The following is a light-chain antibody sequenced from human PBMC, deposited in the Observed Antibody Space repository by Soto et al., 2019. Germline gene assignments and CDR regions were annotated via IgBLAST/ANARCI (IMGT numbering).Light chain of an antibody. J-gene: IGKJ1*01. V-gene: IGKV3-20*01. Sequence: EIVLTQSPGTLSLSPGERATLSCRASQSVSNNYLAWYQQKPGQAPRLLIYGASNRATGIPDRFSVSGYGTDFTLTISRLEPEDFAVYYCQQYGHSPWTFGQGTKV. CDR1: QSVSNNY. CDR3: QQYGHSPWT. CDR2: GAS.